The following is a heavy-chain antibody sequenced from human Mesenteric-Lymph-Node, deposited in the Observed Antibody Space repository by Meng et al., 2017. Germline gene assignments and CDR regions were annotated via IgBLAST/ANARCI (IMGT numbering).Heavy chain of an antibody. J-gene: IGHJ6*02. Sequence: GESLKISCAASGFTFSSYSMNWVRQAPGKGLEWVSSISSSSSYIYYADSVKGRFTISRDNSKNTLYLQMNSLRAEDTAVYYCARGTYYGSGIYFYYGMDVWGQGTTVTVSS. CDR2: ISSSSSYI. V-gene: IGHV3-21*01. D-gene: IGHD3-10*01. CDR3: ARGTYYGSGIYFYYGMDV. CDR1: GFTFSSYS.